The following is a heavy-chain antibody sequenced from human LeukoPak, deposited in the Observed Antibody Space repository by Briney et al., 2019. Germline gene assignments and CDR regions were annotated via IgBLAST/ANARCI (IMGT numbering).Heavy chain of an antibody. V-gene: IGHV4-59*08. Sequence: SETLSLTCTVSGGSISGYYWNWIRQAPGKGLEWIGNIYYSGSSNYNPSLRGRVTISLDTSKNQFSLKLSSVTAADTAVYYCARFPYGAYGLDYWGQGTLVTVSS. CDR2: IYYSGSS. D-gene: IGHD4-17*01. CDR1: GGSISGYY. J-gene: IGHJ4*02. CDR3: ARFPYGAYGLDY.